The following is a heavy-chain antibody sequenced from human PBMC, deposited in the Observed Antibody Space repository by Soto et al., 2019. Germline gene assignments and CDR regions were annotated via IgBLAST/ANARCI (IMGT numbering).Heavy chain of an antibody. V-gene: IGHV3-23*01. Sequence: DVQLLESGGHLVQPGGSLRLSCAASGFTFSSYAMSWVRQAPGKGLEWVSSVSAGGDMTYYSDSVKGRFTISRDNSNNALFLQMHSLRIEDTALYYCARGDRGGSGSPASYYYSGLDVWGPGTTVTVS. J-gene: IGHJ6*02. CDR2: VSAGGDMT. D-gene: IGHD3-10*01. CDR1: GFTFSSYA. CDR3: ARGDRGGSGSPASYYYSGLDV.